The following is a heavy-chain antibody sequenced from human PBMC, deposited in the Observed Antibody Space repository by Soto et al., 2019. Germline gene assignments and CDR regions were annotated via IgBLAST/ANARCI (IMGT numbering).Heavy chain of an antibody. CDR2: IIPVTGST. CDR3: SHNGWNHERPRPDGFDI. J-gene: IGHJ3*02. D-gene: IGHD1-1*01. V-gene: IGHV1-69*06. Sequence: ASVKVSCKASGGTFSNYAINWVRQAPGQGLEWMGGIIPVTGSTNYAQKFLGRVTITADKSTSTAYLELSSLRSDDTAVFYCSHNGWNHERPRPDGFDICGQGTVVTV. CDR1: GGTFSNYA.